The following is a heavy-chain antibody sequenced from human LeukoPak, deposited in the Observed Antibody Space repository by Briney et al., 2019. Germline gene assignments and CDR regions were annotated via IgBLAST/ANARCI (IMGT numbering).Heavy chain of an antibody. CDR3: ARDGFTIFGVVIMGWFDP. J-gene: IGHJ5*02. CDR1: GYTFTGYY. D-gene: IGHD3-3*01. CDR2: ISAYNGNT. V-gene: IGHV1-18*04. Sequence: GASVKVSCKASGYTFTGYYMHWVRQAPGQGLEWIGWISAYNGNTNYAQKLQGRVTMTTDTSTSTAYMELRSLRSDDTAVYYCARDGFTIFGVVIMGWFDPWGQGTLVTVSS.